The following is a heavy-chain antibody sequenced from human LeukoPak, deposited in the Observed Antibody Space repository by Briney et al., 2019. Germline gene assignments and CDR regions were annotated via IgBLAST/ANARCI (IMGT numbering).Heavy chain of an antibody. CDR1: GFTVSSNY. J-gene: IGHJ3*02. Sequence: GGSLRLSCAASGFTVSSNYMSWVRQAPGKGLEWVSVIYSGGSTYYADSVKGRFTISRDNSKNTLYLQMNSLRAEDTAVYYCASLVDTAMVGAFDIWGQGTMVTVSS. CDR3: ASLVDTAMVGAFDI. D-gene: IGHD5-18*01. CDR2: IYSGGST. V-gene: IGHV3-66*01.